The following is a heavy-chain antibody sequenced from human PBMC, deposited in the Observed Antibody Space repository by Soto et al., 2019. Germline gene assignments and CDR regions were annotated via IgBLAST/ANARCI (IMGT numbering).Heavy chain of an antibody. J-gene: IGHJ6*03. V-gene: IGHV4-34*01. CDR2: INHSGST. D-gene: IGHD6-6*01. CDR1: GGSFSGYY. CDR3: ARGHGAARRPILSGNYYMDV. Sequence: QVQLQQWGAGLLKPSETLSLTCAVYGGSFSGYYWSWIRQPPGKGLEWIGEINHSGSTNYNPSLKSRVTISVDTSRNQFSLKLSSVTAADTAVYSCARGHGAARRPILSGNYYMDVWGKGTTVTVSS.